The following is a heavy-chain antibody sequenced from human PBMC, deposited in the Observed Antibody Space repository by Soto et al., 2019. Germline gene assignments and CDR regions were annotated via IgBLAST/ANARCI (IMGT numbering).Heavy chain of an antibody. Sequence: GGSLRLSCVGSGFDVTTNCMRWVRQAPGKGLECVSIVCTGGATHYADSVKGRFTISRDRSKNTVHLQMNNVRAEDTAVYYCVRDKRTISGIFPGYWGQGTQVTVSS. V-gene: IGHV3-53*01. J-gene: IGHJ4*02. D-gene: IGHD1-1*01. CDR1: GFDVTTNC. CDR2: VCTGGAT. CDR3: VRDKRTISGIFPGY.